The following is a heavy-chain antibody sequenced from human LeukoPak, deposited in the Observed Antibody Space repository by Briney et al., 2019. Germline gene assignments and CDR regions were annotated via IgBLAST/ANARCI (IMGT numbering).Heavy chain of an antibody. CDR3: ARRGSSGYYADTFDI. V-gene: IGHV5-10-1*01. D-gene: IGHD3-22*01. Sequence: KSGESLKISCKVSGYSFTSYWISWVRQMPGKGLEWMGRIDPSDSYTNYRPSFQGHVTISADKSISTAYLQWSSPKASDAAVYYCARRGSSGYYADTFDIWGQGTMVTVSS. J-gene: IGHJ3*02. CDR1: GYSFTSYW. CDR2: IDPSDSYT.